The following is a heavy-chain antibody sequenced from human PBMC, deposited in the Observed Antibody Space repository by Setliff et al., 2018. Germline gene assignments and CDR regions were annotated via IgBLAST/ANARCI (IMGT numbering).Heavy chain of an antibody. J-gene: IGHJ4*02. D-gene: IGHD5-18*01. CDR3: ARGAGRGYSYGLFDY. CDR1: GGSVSTYY. V-gene: IGHV4-59*02. CDR2: IFYSGYT. Sequence: SETLSLTCTVSGGSVSTYYWSWIRQPPGKGLEWIGFIFYSGYTHYNPSLKSRVTMSVDVSRDQFSLELSSVTAADTAVYFCARGAGRGYSYGLFDYWGQGSLVTVSS.